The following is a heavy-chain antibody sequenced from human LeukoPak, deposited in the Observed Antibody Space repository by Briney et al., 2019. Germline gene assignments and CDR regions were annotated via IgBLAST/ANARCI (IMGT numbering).Heavy chain of an antibody. CDR1: GYTFTSCD. CDR3: ARGPFSYDSSGYADWYFDL. D-gene: IGHD3-22*01. Sequence: ASVKVSCKASGYTFTSCDINWVRQATGQGLEWMGWMNPNSGNTGYAQKFQGRVTMTRNTSISTAYMELSSLRSEDTAVYYCARGPFSYDSSGYADWYFDLWGRGTLVTVSS. J-gene: IGHJ2*01. V-gene: IGHV1-8*01. CDR2: MNPNSGNT.